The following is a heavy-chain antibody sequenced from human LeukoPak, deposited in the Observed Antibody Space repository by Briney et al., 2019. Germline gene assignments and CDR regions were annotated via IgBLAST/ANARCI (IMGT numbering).Heavy chain of an antibody. V-gene: IGHV1-8*01. D-gene: IGHD6-19*01. CDR2: MNPNSGNT. J-gene: IGHJ4*02. CDR3: TKGSSGRRDN. CDR1: GYTFTSCD. Sequence: ASVKVSCKASGYTFTSCDINWVRQATGQGLEWMGWMNPNSGNTGYGQSFQGRITMTRDISIGTAYMELSNLTSEDTAIYYCTKGSSGRRDNWGQGTLVTVSA.